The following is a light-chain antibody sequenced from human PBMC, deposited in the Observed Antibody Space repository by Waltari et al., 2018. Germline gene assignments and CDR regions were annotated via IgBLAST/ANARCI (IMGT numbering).Light chain of an antibody. CDR3: QQSYSTLTWT. Sequence: DIQMTQSPSSLSASVGDRVTTTSRASQSISSYLNWYQQKPGKAPKLLIYAASSLQSGVPSRFSGSGSGTDFTLTISSLQPEECATYYCQQSYSTLTWTFGQGTKVEIK. J-gene: IGKJ1*01. CDR2: AAS. V-gene: IGKV1-39*01. CDR1: QSISSY.